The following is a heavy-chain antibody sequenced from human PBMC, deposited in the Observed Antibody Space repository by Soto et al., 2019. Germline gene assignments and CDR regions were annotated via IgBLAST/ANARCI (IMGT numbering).Heavy chain of an antibody. CDR1: GFTFSSYA. CDR2: ISYDGSNK. Sequence: QVQLVESGGGVVQPGRSLRLSCVASGFTFSSYAMHWVRQAPGKGLEWVAVISYDGSNKYYADSVKGRFTISRDNSKNTLYLQMNSLRAEDTAVYYCARDRMATRMDVWGQGTTVTVSS. V-gene: IGHV3-30-3*01. D-gene: IGHD5-12*01. CDR3: ARDRMATRMDV. J-gene: IGHJ6*02.